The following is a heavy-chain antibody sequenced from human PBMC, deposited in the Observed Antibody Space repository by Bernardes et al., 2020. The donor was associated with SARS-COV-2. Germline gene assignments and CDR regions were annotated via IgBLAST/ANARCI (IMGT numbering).Heavy chain of an antibody. D-gene: IGHD3-22*01. CDR1: GGSISTFY. CDR2: IYYSGTT. Sequence: SETLSLTCTVSGGSISTFYWSWIRQPPGKGLEWIGYIYYSGTTNYNPSLKSRVTISVDTSKNQFSLKLSSVTAAGTAVYYCAGGSWLGTEYDYWGQGTLVTVSS. V-gene: IGHV4-59*01. CDR3: AGGSWLGTEYDY. J-gene: IGHJ4*02.